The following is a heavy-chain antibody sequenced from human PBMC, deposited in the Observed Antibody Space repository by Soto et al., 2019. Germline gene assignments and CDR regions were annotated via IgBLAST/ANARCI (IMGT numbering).Heavy chain of an antibody. D-gene: IGHD3-10*01. Sequence: GGSLRLSCAASGFTFSDYYLAWIRQAPGKGLEWLSFLSSTGRTIYYADSVKGRFTISRDNAKNSLFLQMNSLRADDTAVYYCAREGLAARPSGMLRGAPVSVYYYMDVWGKGTTVTVSS. CDR3: AREGLAARPSGMLRGAPVSVYYYMDV. J-gene: IGHJ6*03. V-gene: IGHV3-11*01. CDR1: GFTFSDYY. CDR2: LSSTGRTI.